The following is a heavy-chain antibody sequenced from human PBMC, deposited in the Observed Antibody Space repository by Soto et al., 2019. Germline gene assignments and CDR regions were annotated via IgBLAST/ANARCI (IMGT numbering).Heavy chain of an antibody. CDR1: ENTFSTYS. J-gene: IGHJ4*01. CDR3: ARWEYGDYARFDY. CDR2: INPTTTTT. Sequence: ASVKVSCKASENTFSTYSLHWVRQAPGQGLEWMGVINPTTTTTTDAQKFQGRVTMTRDTSTSTVFLELSSLRSGDTAVYYCARWEYGDYARFDYWGQ. V-gene: IGHV1-46*01. D-gene: IGHD4-17*01.